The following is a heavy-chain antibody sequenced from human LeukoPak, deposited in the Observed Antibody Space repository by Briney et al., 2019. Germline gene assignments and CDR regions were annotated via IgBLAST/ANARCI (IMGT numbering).Heavy chain of an antibody. D-gene: IGHD6-13*01. CDR3: AKDSARGDSSSWYGVFDY. V-gene: IGHV3-30*18. Sequence: PGGSLRLSCAASGFTFSSYGMHWVRQAPGKGLEWVAVISYDGSNKYYADSVKGRFTISRDNSKNTLYLQMNSLRAEDTAVYYCAKDSARGDSSSWYGVFDYWGQGTLVTVSS. J-gene: IGHJ4*02. CDR2: ISYDGSNK. CDR1: GFTFSSYG.